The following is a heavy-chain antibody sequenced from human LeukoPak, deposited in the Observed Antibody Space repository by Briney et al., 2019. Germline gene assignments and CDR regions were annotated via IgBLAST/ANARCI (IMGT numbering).Heavy chain of an antibody. Sequence: SETLSLTCTVSGYSISSGYYWGWIRQPPGKGLEWIGSIYHSGSTYYNPSLKSRVTISVDTSKSQFSLKLSSVTAADTAVYYCASIGATVNNWFDPWGQGTLVTVSS. CDR2: IYHSGST. V-gene: IGHV4-38-2*02. CDR1: GYSISSGYY. J-gene: IGHJ5*02. CDR3: ASIGATVNNWFDP. D-gene: IGHD5-12*01.